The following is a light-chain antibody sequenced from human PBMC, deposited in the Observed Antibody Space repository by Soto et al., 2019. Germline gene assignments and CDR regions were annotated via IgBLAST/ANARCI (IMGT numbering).Light chain of an antibody. V-gene: IGLV4-69*01. CDR1: SGHSSYA. CDR2: LNSDGSH. Sequence: QLVLTQSPSASASLGASVKLTCTLSSGHSSYAIAWHQQQPEKGPRYLMNLNSDGSHNKGDGIPDRFSGSSSGAERYLTISSLQSEDEADYYCQTWGTGIQVFGGGTKVTVL. CDR3: QTWGTGIQV. J-gene: IGLJ3*02.